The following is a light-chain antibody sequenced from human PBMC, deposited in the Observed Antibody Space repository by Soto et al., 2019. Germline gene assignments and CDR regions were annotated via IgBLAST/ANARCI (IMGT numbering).Light chain of an antibody. CDR3: ALWDDSLNGWV. J-gene: IGLJ3*02. V-gene: IGLV1-44*01. CDR2: ANN. Sequence: QSALTQPPSASGTPGQRVTISCSGRSSNIGSIVNWYQQLPGTAPKLLMYANNQRPSWVPDRFSGSKSGTSASLAISGLQSEDEADHYCALWDDSLNGWVFGGGTKLTVL. CDR1: SSNIGSI.